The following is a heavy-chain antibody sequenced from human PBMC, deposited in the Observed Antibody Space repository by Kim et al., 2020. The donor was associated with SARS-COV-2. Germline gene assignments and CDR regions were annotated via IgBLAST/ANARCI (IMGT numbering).Heavy chain of an antibody. CDR3: ASLLLWFGESFGRPWFDP. J-gene: IGHJ5*02. Sequence: SETLSLTCTVSGGSISSSSYYWGWIRQPPGKGLEWIGSIYYSGSTYYNPSLKSRVTISVDTSKNQFSLKLSSVTAADTAVYYCASLLLWFGESFGRPWFDPWGQGTLVTVSS. D-gene: IGHD3-10*01. CDR2: IYYSGST. CDR1: GGSISSSSYY. V-gene: IGHV4-39*01.